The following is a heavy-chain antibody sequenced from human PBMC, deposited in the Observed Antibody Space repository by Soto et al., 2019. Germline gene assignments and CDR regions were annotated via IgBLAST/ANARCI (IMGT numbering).Heavy chain of an antibody. V-gene: IGHV3-23*01. J-gene: IGHJ4*02. CDR1: GFTFSSYA. CDR2: ISGSGGST. D-gene: IGHD3-10*01. Sequence: EVQLLESGGGLVQPGGSLRLSCAASGFTFSSYAMSWVRQAPGKGLEWVSAISGSGGSTYYADSVKGRFTISRDNSKNTLYLQMNSLGAEDTAVYYCAKGQGWFGALDYWGQGTLVTVSS. CDR3: AKGQGWFGALDY.